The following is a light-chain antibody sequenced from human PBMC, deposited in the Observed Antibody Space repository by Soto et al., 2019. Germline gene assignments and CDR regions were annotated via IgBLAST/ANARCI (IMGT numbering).Light chain of an antibody. CDR2: GAS. CDR3: QQYGSSPWT. Sequence: EIVLTQSPGTLSLSPGERATLSCRAGQSVTSNFLVWYQQKPGQAPRLLIYGASSRATGIPDRFSGSGSGTDFTLTINRLEPEDFAVYYCQQYGSSPWTFGQGTKVEIK. V-gene: IGKV3-20*01. CDR1: QSVTSNF. J-gene: IGKJ1*01.